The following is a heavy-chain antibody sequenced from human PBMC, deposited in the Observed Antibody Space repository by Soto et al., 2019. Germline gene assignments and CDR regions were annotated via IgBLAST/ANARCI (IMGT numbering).Heavy chain of an antibody. CDR2: ISGSDGKT. CDR1: GFSFGSYA. CDR3: ARWSYLDY. Sequence: WGSLRLSCAASGFSFGSYALSWVRQAPGKGLEWVSTISGSDGKTFYADSVKGRFSISRDTSQSTLYLQMNSLRADDTAMYYCARWSYLDYWGQGTRVTVSS. J-gene: IGHJ4*02. D-gene: IGHD3-3*01. V-gene: IGHV3-23*01.